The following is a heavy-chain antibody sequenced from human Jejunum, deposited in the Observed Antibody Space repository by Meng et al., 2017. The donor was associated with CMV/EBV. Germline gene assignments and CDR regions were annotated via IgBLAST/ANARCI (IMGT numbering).Heavy chain of an antibody. V-gene: IGHV4-39*01. CDR2: VYYDGTT. D-gene: IGHD1-26*01. CDR3: ARALQVGVAGRGAAGY. CDR1: FIPRPSYY. J-gene: IGHJ4*02. Sequence: FIPRPSYYWDWIRHSPGKGLEWIGTVYYDGTTYYNPSLKSRVTISVDSSKNQFSLSLTSVTAADTAVYYCARALQVGVAGRGAAGYWGQGTLVTVSS.